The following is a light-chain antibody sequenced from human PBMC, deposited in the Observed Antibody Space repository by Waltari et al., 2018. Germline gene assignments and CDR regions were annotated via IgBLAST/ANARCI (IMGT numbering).Light chain of an antibody. CDR3: QQSYSSPRT. CDR1: QSIASN. Sequence: DIQMTQSPSSLSASVGDRVPITCRASQSIASNLSWYQQKPGKAPKLLIYAASSLQSGVPSRFSARGSGTDFTLTISSLQREDFVTYYCQQSYSSPRTFGQGTKVEVK. J-gene: IGKJ1*01. V-gene: IGKV1-39*01. CDR2: AAS.